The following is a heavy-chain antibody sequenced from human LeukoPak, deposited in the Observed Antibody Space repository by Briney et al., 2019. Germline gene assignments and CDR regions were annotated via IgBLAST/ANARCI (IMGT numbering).Heavy chain of an antibody. CDR2: IYYSGST. D-gene: IGHD2-8*02. Sequence: TSETLSLTCTVSGGSISSYYWSWIRQPPGKGLEWIGYIYYSGSTNYNPSLKSRVTISVDTSKSQFSLKLSSVTAADTAVYYCARAPSGGYAYYYYYYMDVWGKGTTVTISS. CDR1: GGSISSYY. CDR3: ARAPSGGYAYYYYYYMDV. J-gene: IGHJ6*03. V-gene: IGHV4-59*01.